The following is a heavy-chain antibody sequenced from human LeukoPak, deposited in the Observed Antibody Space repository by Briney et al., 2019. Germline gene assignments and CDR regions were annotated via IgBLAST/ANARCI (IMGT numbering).Heavy chain of an antibody. CDR1: GGSISSYY. CDR2: IYYSGST. CDR3: ARHVRDYDILTGYYTSWFDP. J-gene: IGHJ5*02. D-gene: IGHD3-9*01. V-gene: IGHV4-59*08. Sequence: PSETLSLTCTVSGGSISSYYWSWIRQPPGKGLEWIGYIYYSGSTNYNPSLKSQVTISVDTSKNQFSLKLSSVTAADTAVYYCARHVRDYDILTGYYTSWFDPWGQGTLVTVSS.